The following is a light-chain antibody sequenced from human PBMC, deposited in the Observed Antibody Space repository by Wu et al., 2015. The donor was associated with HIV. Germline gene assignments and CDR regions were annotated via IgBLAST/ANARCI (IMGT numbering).Light chain of an antibody. CDR2: DAS. V-gene: IGKV3-11*01. Sequence: EIVLTQSPATLSLSPGERATLSCRASQSVSSYLAWYQQKPGQAPRLLIYDASNRATGIPARFSGSGSGTDFTLTISSLEPEDFAVYYCQQYGWSPYTFGQGTKVEIK. CDR3: QQYGWSPYT. J-gene: IGKJ2*01. CDR1: QSVSSY.